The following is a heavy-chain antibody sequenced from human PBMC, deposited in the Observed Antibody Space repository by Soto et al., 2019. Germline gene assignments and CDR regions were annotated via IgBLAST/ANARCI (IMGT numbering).Heavy chain of an antibody. CDR1: GFTFSGSA. CDR2: IRSKANSYAT. J-gene: IGHJ3*02. Sequence: EVQLVESGGGLVQPGGSLKLSCAASGFTFSGSAMHWVRQASGKGLEWVGRIRSKANSYATAYAASVKGRFTISRDDSKNTAYLQMNSLKTEDTAVYYCTSPLSEQQLAVSAFDIWGQGTMVTVSS. V-gene: IGHV3-73*02. D-gene: IGHD6-13*01. CDR3: TSPLSEQQLAVSAFDI.